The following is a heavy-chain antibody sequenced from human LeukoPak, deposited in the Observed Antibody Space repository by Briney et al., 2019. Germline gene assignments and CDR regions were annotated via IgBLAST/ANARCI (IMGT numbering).Heavy chain of an antibody. J-gene: IGHJ4*02. Sequence: SGGSLRLSCAASGFTFSSYAMHWVRQAPGKGLEWVAVISYDGSNRYYADSVKGRFTISRDNSKNTLYLQMNSLRAEDTAVYYCAREDSGSYYSHFDYWGQGTLVTVSS. V-gene: IGHV3-30*04. CDR3: AREDSGSYYSHFDY. CDR2: ISYDGSNR. CDR1: GFTFSSYA. D-gene: IGHD3-10*01.